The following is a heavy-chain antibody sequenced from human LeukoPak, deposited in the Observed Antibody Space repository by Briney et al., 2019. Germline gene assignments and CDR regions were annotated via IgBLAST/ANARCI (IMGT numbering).Heavy chain of an antibody. J-gene: IGHJ3*02. CDR3: ARGRVKWLVARWYAFDI. CDR2: INPNSGGT. V-gene: IGHV1-2*02. Sequence: ASVKVSCKASGYTFTGYYMHWVRQAPGQGLEWMGWINPNSGGTNYAQKFQGRVTMTRDTSIGTAYMELSSLRSEDTAVYYCARGRVKWLVARWYAFDIWGQGTMVTVSS. CDR1: GYTFTGYY. D-gene: IGHD6-19*01.